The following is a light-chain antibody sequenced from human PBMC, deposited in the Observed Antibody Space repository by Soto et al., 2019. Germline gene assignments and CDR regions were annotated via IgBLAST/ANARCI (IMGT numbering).Light chain of an antibody. J-gene: IGKJ4*01. Sequence: ETVLTQSPGTPSLSPGERATLSCRASQSVSSSYLAWYQQKPGQAPRLLIYGASSRATGIPDRFSGSGSGTDFTLTISRLEPEDFAVYYCQQYFNWPPLTFGGGTKVDIK. CDR2: GAS. CDR3: QQYFNWPPLT. CDR1: QSVSSSY. V-gene: IGKV3-20*01.